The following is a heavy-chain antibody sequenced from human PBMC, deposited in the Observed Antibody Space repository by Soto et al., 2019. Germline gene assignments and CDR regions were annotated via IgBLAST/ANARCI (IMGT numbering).Heavy chain of an antibody. CDR3: LRDQRHWNEFADQ. D-gene: IGHD1-1*01. CDR2: ISQDGAIA. J-gene: IGHJ4*02. V-gene: IGHV3-74*01. CDR1: GFAFGSYW. Sequence: VQLVESGGGLVQPGGSLRLSCAASGFAFGSYWMHWVRQAPGKGLVWVSRISQDGAIATQADSVKGRFPISRDNAKNTLFLQINSLRADDTAVYYCLRDQRHWNEFADQWGQGTLVTVSS.